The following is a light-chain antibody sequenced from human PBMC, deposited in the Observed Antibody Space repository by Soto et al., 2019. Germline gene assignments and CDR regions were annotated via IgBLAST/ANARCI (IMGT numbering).Light chain of an antibody. V-gene: IGKV3-20*01. CDR3: QQYGSSPMYT. CDR1: QSVSSI. Sequence: EIVMTQSPATLSVAPGERATLSCRASQSVSSILAWYQQKPGQAPRLLIYGASSRATGIPDRFSGSGSGTDFTLTISRLEPEDFAVYYCQQYGSSPMYTFGQGTKLEIK. J-gene: IGKJ2*01. CDR2: GAS.